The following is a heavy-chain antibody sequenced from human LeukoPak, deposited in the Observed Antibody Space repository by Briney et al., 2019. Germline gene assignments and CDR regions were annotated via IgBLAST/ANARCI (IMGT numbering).Heavy chain of an antibody. CDR3: AGPYSSGWYDAFDI. Sequence: KPSETLSLTCAVYGGSFSGYYWTWVRQPPGKGLEWIGEINHSGSTNYNPSLKSRVTISVDTSKNQFSLKLSSVTAADTAVYYCAGPYSSGWYDAFDIWGQGTMVTVSS. D-gene: IGHD6-19*01. V-gene: IGHV4-34*01. CDR1: GGSFSGYY. J-gene: IGHJ3*02. CDR2: INHSGST.